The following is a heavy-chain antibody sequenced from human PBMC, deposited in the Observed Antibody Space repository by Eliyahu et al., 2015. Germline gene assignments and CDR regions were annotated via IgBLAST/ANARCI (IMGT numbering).Heavy chain of an antibody. D-gene: IGHD2-15*01. Sequence: EVQLVESGGGLVKPGGSLRLSCVASGFTFSDRWMSWVRQAPGKGVEWVGLIRSNLDGGTTDYAAPVKGRFTISRDTSKTTLYLQMNSLRTEDTAVYYCTTGYPIDYWGQGTLVTVSS. CDR1: GFTFSDRW. J-gene: IGHJ4*02. CDR2: IRSNLDGGTT. CDR3: TTGYPIDY. V-gene: IGHV3-15*01.